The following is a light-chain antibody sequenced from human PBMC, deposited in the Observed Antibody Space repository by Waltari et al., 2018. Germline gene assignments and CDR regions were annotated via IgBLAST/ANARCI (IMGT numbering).Light chain of an antibody. Sequence: ETVLTHSPATLSLSPGERATLSCRASQTVSSYLAWYQQTPGQAPRLLIYDASNRATGIPARFSGSGSGTDFTLTINSLEPEDFAVYYCQQRSNRPPWTFGQGTRVEIK. CDR2: DAS. J-gene: IGKJ1*01. CDR1: QTVSSY. CDR3: QQRSNRPPWT. V-gene: IGKV3-11*01.